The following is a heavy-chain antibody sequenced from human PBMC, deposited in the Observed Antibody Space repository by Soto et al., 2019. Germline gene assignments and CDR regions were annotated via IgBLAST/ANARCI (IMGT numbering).Heavy chain of an antibody. V-gene: IGHV1-18*01. CDR1: GYTFTSYG. J-gene: IGHJ6*02. CDR2: ISAYNGNT. CDR3: ARGIAAAGGRYYYYYGMVV. Sequence: ASVKVSCKASGYTFTSYGISWVRQAPGQGLEWMGWISAYNGNTNYAQKLQGRVTMTTDTSTSTAYMELRSLRSDDTAVYYCARGIAAAGGRYYYYYGMVVWGQGTTVTVSS. D-gene: IGHD6-13*01.